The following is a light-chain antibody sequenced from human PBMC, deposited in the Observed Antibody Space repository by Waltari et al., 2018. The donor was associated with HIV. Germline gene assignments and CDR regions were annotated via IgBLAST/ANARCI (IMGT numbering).Light chain of an antibody. CDR2: AAS. V-gene: IGKV3-20*01. CDR1: QSITGTY. CDR3: HHYGSAPLT. Sequence: EIVLTQSPGTLSLSPGERATLSCRTSQSITGTYLAWYQQKSGQAPRLLISAASRRATGIPDRFSGSGSGTDFTLTITGLEPEDFALYYCHHYGSAPLTFGQGTKVEIK. J-gene: IGKJ1*01.